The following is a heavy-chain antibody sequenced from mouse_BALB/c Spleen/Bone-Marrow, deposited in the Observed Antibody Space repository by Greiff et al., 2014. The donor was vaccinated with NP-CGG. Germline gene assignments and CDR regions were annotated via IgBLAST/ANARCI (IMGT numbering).Heavy chain of an antibody. CDR1: GYTFTSYY. V-gene: IGHV1S56*01. CDR3: ARSLSRYAMDY. D-gene: IGHD6-2*01. J-gene: IGHJ4*01. CDR2: IYPGNVNT. Sequence: QVQLQQSGPELAKPGASVRISCKASGYTFTSYYIHWVKQRPGQGLEWIGWIYPGNVNTKYNEKFKGKATLTADKSSSTAYMQLSSLASEDSAVYFCARSLSRYAMDYWGQGTSVTVSS.